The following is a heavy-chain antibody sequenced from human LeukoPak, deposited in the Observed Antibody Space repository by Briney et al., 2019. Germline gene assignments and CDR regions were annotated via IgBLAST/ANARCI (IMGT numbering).Heavy chain of an antibody. D-gene: IGHD5-24*01. J-gene: IGHJ4*02. V-gene: IGHV3-23*01. Sequence: GGSLRLSCTASGFTFSSYAMSWVRQAPGKGPEWVSAISGSGGSTYYADSVKGRFTISRDNSKNTLHLQMNSLRAEDTAVYYCAKSLGVGGYTRYKGFDQWGQGTLVPVSS. CDR3: AKSLGVGGYTRYKGFDQ. CDR2: ISGSGGST. CDR1: GFTFSSYA.